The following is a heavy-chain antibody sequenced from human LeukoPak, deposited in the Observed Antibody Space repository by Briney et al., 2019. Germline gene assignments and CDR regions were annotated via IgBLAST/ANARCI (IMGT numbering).Heavy chain of an antibody. V-gene: IGHV6-1*01. CDR3: ARGNGYTYGSYYFDY. CDR1: GDSISSNSAA. D-gene: IGHD5-18*01. CDR2: IYYRSKWYN. J-gene: IGHJ4*02. Sequence: SQTLSLTCAISGDSISSNSAAGNWIRQSPSRGLESLGRIYYRSKWYNDYAESVKSRITVNPDTSKNQFSLQLNSVTPEGTAVYFCARGNGYTYGSYYFDYWGQGTLVTVSS.